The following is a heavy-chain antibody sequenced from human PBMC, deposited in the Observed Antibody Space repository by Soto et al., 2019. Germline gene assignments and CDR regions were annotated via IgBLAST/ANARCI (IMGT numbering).Heavy chain of an antibody. Sequence: PSETLSLTCAVYGGSFSGYYLSWIRQPPGKGLEWIGEINHSGGTNYNPSLKSRVTISVDTSKNQFSLKLSSVTAEDTAVYYCARDLTAMGSFDYWGQGTLVTVSS. D-gene: IGHD5-18*01. CDR2: INHSGGT. J-gene: IGHJ4*02. CDR1: GGSFSGYY. CDR3: ARDLTAMGSFDY. V-gene: IGHV4-34*01.